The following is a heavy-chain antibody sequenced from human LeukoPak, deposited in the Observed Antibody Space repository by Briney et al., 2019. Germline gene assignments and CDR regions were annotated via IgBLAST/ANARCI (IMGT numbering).Heavy chain of an antibody. D-gene: IGHD3-9*01. V-gene: IGHV3-33*01. CDR3: ARSTSSEYDIYHFDY. Sequence: TGGSLRLSCAASGFTFSSYGMHWVRQARAKGLEWVAVIWYDGNNKYYADSVKGRFTISRDNSKNTLYLQMNSLRAEDTAVYYCARSTSSEYDIYHFDYWGQGTLVTVFS. CDR2: IWYDGNNK. J-gene: IGHJ4*02. CDR1: GFTFSSYG.